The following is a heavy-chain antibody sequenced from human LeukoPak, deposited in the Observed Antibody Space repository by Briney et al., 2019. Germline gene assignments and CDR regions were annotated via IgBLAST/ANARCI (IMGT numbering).Heavy chain of an antibody. Sequence: PGGSLRLSCAASGFTFTNYAMSWVRQAPGKGLEWVSAISGSGGSTYYADSVKGRFTISRDNAKNSLYLQMNSLRAEDTAVYYCAELGITMIGGVWGKGTTVTISS. D-gene: IGHD3-10*02. J-gene: IGHJ6*04. V-gene: IGHV3-23*01. CDR1: GFTFTNYA. CDR3: AELGITMIGGV. CDR2: ISGSGGST.